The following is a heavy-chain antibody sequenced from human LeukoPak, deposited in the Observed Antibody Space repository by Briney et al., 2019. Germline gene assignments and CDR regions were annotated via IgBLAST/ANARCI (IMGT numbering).Heavy chain of an antibody. D-gene: IGHD2-21*01. CDR3: ARDPAYCGGDCYDAFDI. CDR1: GYTFTSYY. Sequence: ASVKVSCKASGYTFTSYYMHWVRQAPGQGLEWMGIINPSSDSTTYAQKFQGRVTITADESTSTAYMELSSLRSEDTAVYYCARDPAYCGGDCYDAFDIWGQGTMVTVSS. V-gene: IGHV1-46*01. CDR2: INPSSDST. J-gene: IGHJ3*02.